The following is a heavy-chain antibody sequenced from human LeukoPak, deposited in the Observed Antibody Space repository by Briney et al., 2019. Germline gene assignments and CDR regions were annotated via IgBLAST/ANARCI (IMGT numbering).Heavy chain of an antibody. Sequence: GGSLRLSCAASGFTFSSYSMNWVRQAPGKGLEWVSSISSSSSFIYYADSVKGRFTISRDNAKNSLYLQMNSLRAEDTAVYYCARDHGWGSPQGRYMDVWGKGTTVTVSS. CDR3: ARDHGWGSPQGRYMDV. CDR1: GFTFSSYS. CDR2: ISSSSSFI. J-gene: IGHJ6*03. D-gene: IGHD3-16*01. V-gene: IGHV3-21*01.